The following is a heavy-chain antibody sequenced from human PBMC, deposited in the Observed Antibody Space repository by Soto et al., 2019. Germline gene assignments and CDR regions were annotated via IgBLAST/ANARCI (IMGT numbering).Heavy chain of an antibody. J-gene: IGHJ3*02. D-gene: IGHD3-3*01. CDR3: ATGRNDFWSGDAFDI. Sequence: ASVKVSCKASGYTFTSYGISWVRQAPGQGLEWMGWISAYNGNTNYAQKLQGRVTMTTDTSTSTAYMELRSLRSDDTAVYYCATGRNDFWSGDAFDIWGQGTMVTVSS. CDR1: GYTFTSYG. V-gene: IGHV1-18*01. CDR2: ISAYNGNT.